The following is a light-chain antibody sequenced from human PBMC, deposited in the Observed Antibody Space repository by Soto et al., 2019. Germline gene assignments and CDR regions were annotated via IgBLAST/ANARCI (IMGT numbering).Light chain of an antibody. J-gene: IGKJ5*01. CDR3: QQANSFAIT. CDR2: AAS. CDR1: QGIGTW. Sequence: DIQMTQSPTSVSASVGDRVTITCRASQGIGTWLAWYQQKPGKAPKLLIYAASSLQSGVPSRFSGSGSGTDFTLTISSVQPEDFAAYYCQQANSFAITFGQGTRLEIK. V-gene: IGKV1D-12*01.